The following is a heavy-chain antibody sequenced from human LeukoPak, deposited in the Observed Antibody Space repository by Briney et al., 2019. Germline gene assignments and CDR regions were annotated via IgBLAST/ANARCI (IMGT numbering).Heavy chain of an antibody. Sequence: SETLSLTCTVSGVPISSSNSYWGWIRQPPGKGLEWIGSIYYSGNTYYNPSLKSRVTISVDTSKNQFSLKLSSVTAADTAVYYCARGIRYFDWLSPDYYYYMDVWGKGTTVTVSS. CDR3: ARGIRYFDWLSPDYYYYMDV. CDR1: GVPISSSNSY. D-gene: IGHD3-9*01. CDR2: IYYSGNT. V-gene: IGHV4-39*07. J-gene: IGHJ6*03.